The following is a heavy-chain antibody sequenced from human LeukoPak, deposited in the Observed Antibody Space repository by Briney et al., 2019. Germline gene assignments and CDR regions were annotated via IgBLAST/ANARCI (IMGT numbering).Heavy chain of an antibody. J-gene: IGHJ4*02. CDR1: GYTFTSYY. V-gene: IGHV1-3*01. Sequence: ASVKVSCKASGYTFTSYYMHWVRQAPGQGLEWMGWINAGNGNTKYSQKFQGRVTITRDTSASTAYMELSSLRSEDTAVYYCARDGLDYGDYRDWGQGTLVTVSS. CDR3: ARDGLDYGDYRD. CDR2: INAGNGNT. D-gene: IGHD4-17*01.